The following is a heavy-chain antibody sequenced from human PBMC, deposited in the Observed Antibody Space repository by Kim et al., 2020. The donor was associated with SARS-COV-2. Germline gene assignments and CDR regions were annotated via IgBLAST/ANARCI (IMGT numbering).Heavy chain of an antibody. J-gene: IGHJ2*01. D-gene: IGHD4-17*01. Sequence: VRGQFTISRDNAKNSLYLQMNSLGAEDTALYYCAKDVSHYGDNPYWYFDLWGRGTLVTVSS. CDR3: AKDVSHYGDNPYWYFDL. V-gene: IGHV3-9*01.